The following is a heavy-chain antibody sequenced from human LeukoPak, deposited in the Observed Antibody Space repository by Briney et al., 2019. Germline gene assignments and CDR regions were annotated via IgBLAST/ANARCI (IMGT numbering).Heavy chain of an antibody. CDR3: ARADGYSQFIFDY. CDR1: GFTFSSYA. Sequence: GGSLRLSCAASGFTFSSYAMHWVRQAPGKGLEWVAVISYDGSNKYYADSVKGRFTISRDNSKNTLYLQLNSLRAEDTAVYYCARADGYSQFIFDYWGQGTLVTVSS. D-gene: IGHD5-24*01. CDR2: ISYDGSNK. J-gene: IGHJ4*02. V-gene: IGHV3-30-3*01.